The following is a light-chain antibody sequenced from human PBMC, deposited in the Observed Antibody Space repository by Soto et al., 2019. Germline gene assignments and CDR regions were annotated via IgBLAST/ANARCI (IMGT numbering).Light chain of an antibody. Sequence: EIVLTQSPGTLSLSPWERASLSFRASQSVSSSYLAWYQQKPGQAPRLLIYGASSRATGIPDRFSGSGSGTDFTLTISRLEPEDFAVYYCQQYGSSVTFGQGTRLEIK. J-gene: IGKJ5*01. V-gene: IGKV3-20*01. CDR3: QQYGSSVT. CDR1: QSVSSSY. CDR2: GAS.